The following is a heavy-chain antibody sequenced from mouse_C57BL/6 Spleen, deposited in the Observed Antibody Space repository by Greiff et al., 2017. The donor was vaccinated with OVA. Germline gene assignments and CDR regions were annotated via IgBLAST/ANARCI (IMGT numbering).Heavy chain of an antibody. Sequence: EVQLQQSGAELVRPGASVKLSCTASGFNIKDYYMHWVKQRPEQGLEWIGRIDPEDGDTEYAPKFQGKATMTADTSSNTAYLQLSSLTSEDAAVYYCTFDYGNYGMDYWGQGTTLTVSS. J-gene: IGHJ2*01. CDR1: GFNIKDYY. CDR2: IDPEDGDT. CDR3: TFDYGNYGMDY. D-gene: IGHD2-1*01. V-gene: IGHV14-1*01.